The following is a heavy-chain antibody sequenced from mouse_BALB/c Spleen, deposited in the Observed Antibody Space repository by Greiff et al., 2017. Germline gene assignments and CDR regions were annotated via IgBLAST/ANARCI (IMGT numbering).Heavy chain of an antibody. Sequence: VKLMESGPGLVAPSQSLSITCTVSGFSLTSYGVHWVRQPPGKGLEWLGVIWAGGSTNYNSALMSRLSISKDNSKSQVFLKMNSLQTDDTAMYYCARDGGVRRVYYYAMDYWGQGTSVTVSS. CDR2: IWAGGST. CDR1: GFSLTSYG. J-gene: IGHJ4*01. V-gene: IGHV2-9*02. CDR3: ARDGGVRRVYYYAMDY. D-gene: IGHD2-14*01.